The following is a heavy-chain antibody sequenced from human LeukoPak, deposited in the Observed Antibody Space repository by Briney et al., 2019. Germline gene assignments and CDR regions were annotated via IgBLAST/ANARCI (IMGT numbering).Heavy chain of an antibody. CDR3: ARAARPTNNWFDP. V-gene: IGHV4-34*01. CDR2: INHSGST. D-gene: IGHD6-6*01. J-gene: IGHJ5*02. CDR1: GGSFSGYY. Sequence: SETLSLTCAVYGGSFSGYYWSWIRQPPGKGLEWIGEINHSGSTNYNPSLKSRVTISVDTSKDQFSLKLSSVTAADTAVYYCARAARPTNNWFDPWGQGTLVTVSP.